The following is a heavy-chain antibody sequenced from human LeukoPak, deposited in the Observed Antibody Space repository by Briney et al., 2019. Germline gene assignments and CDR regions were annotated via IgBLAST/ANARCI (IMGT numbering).Heavy chain of an antibody. CDR3: ARVWQLVHNWFDP. CDR1: GYTFTSYG. D-gene: IGHD6-6*01. V-gene: IGHV1-18*01. J-gene: IGHJ5*02. CDR2: ISAYNGNP. Sequence: ASVKVSCKASGYTFTSYGISWVRQAPGQGLEWMGWISAYNGNPNYAQKLQVRVTITTNPSTSTAYMELRSLRSDGTAVYYCARVWQLVHNWFDPWGQGTLVTVSS.